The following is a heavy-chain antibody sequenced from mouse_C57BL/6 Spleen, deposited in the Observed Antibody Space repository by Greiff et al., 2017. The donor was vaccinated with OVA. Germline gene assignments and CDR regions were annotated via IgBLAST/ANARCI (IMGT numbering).Heavy chain of an antibody. D-gene: IGHD4-1*01. CDR3: ARYSTGTGDY. Sequence: VQLKQSGPELVKPGASVKISCKASGYSFTGYYMNWVKQSPEKSLEWIGEINPSTGGTTYNQKFKAKATLTVDKSSSTAYMQLKSLTSEDSAVYYCARYSTGTGDYWGQGTSVTVSS. J-gene: IGHJ4*01. V-gene: IGHV1-42*01. CDR2: INPSTGGT. CDR1: GYSFTGYY.